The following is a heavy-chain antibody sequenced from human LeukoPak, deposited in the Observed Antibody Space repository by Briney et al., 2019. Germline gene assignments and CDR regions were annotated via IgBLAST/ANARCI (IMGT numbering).Heavy chain of an antibody. CDR2: ISGSGGST. J-gene: IGHJ4*02. CDR3: AYHPYGSGSYFDY. D-gene: IGHD3-10*01. CDR1: GFTFSSYA. Sequence: GGSLRLSCVASGFTFSSYAMSWVRQAPGKGLEWVSSISGSGGSTYYADSVKGRFTISRDNSKNTLYLQMNSLRAEDTAVYYYAYHPYGSGSYFDYWGQGTLVTVSS. V-gene: IGHV3-23*01.